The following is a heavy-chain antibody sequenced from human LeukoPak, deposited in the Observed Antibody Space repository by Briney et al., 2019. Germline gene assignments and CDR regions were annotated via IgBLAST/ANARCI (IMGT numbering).Heavy chain of an antibody. Sequence: GGPLTPPCLALGLPYRGSGMTWAAQAPGKGLEWVATIKDDGSDKYYVDSVKGRFSISRDNAKSSLYLQMNSLRLEDTAMYYCADLGYSDWGQGTLVTVSS. CDR1: GLPYRGSG. CDR3: ADLGYSD. CDR2: IKDDGSDK. J-gene: IGHJ4*02. D-gene: IGHD5-18*01. V-gene: IGHV3-7*01.